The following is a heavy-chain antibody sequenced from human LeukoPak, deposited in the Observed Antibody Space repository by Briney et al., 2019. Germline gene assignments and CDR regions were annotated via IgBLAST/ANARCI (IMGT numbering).Heavy chain of an antibody. J-gene: IGHJ4*02. CDR2: ISSSSSYI. V-gene: IGHV3-21*01. Sequence: TGGSLRLSCAASGFTFSSYSMNWVRQAPGKGLEWVSSISSSSSYIYYADPVKGRFTISRDNAKNSLYLQMNSLRAEDTAVYYCARESESGSYYDYWGQGTLVTVSS. D-gene: IGHD1-26*01. CDR3: ARESESGSYYDY. CDR1: GFTFSSYS.